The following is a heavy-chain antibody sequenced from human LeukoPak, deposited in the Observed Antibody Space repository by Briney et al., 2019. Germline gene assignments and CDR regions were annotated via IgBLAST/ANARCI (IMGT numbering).Heavy chain of an antibody. CDR1: GFTFISYA. CDR3: AKGPFPVMVITQLDY. J-gene: IGHJ4*02. D-gene: IGHD3-22*01. V-gene: IGHV3-23*01. CDR2: ISSSGSNT. Sequence: PGGSLRLSCAAPGFTFISYAMSSVCQAPGKGLEWVSGISSSGSNTYSANSVKGRFTISRDNSKNTLYLQMKSLRAEDTALYSCAKGPFPVMVITQLDYWGQGTLVTVSS.